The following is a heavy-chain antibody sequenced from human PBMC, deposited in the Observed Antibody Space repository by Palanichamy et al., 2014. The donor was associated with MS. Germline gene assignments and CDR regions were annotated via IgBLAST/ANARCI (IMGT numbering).Heavy chain of an antibody. J-gene: IGHJ4*02. D-gene: IGHD3-16*02. CDR3: AREGNYRYFNY. CDR1: GGSIINHY. V-gene: IGHV4-59*11. Sequence: QVQLQESGPGLVKPSETLSLTCAVSGGSIINHYWSWIRQPPGKGLEWIGYIYNGGSSVYNPSLKSRVTMSVDTSKNQFSLNMRSVTAADTAVYFCAREGNYRYFNYWGQGTLVTVSS. CDR2: IYNGGSS.